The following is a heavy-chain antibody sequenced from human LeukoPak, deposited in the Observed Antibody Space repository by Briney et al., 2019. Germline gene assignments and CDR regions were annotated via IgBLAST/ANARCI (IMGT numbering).Heavy chain of an antibody. CDR1: GFTVSSNY. D-gene: IGHD1-26*01. J-gene: IGHJ5*02. CDR3: AKGREAYSGSYTPFDP. Sequence: GGSLRLSCAASGFTVSSNYMSWVRQAPGKGLEWVSVIYSGGSTYYADSVKGRLTISRDSSKNTLYLQMNSLRAEDTAVYYCAKGREAYSGSYTPFDPWGQGTLVTVSS. CDR2: IYSGGST. V-gene: IGHV3-53*01.